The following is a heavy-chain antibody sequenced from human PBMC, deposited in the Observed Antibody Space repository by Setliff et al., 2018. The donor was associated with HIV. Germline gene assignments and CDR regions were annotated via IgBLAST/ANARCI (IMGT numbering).Heavy chain of an antibody. Sequence: SETLSLTCAVYGGSFSGYYWSWIRRPPGKGLEWIGEIIPSGSTNYNPSLKSRVTISVDTSKNQFSLKLSSVTAADTAVYYCARRSGWSLDYWGQGTLVTVSS. CDR2: IIPSGST. CDR3: ARRSGWSLDY. V-gene: IGHV4-34*12. J-gene: IGHJ4*02. CDR1: GGSFSGYY. D-gene: IGHD6-19*01.